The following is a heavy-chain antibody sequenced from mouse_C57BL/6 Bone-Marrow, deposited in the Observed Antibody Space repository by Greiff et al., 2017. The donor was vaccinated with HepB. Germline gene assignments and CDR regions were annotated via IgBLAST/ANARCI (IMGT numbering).Heavy chain of an antibody. Sequence: EVQLQQSGPVLVKPGASVKMSCKASGYTFTDYYMNWVKQSHGKSLEWIGVINPYNGGTSYNQKFKGKATLTVDNSSSTAYMELNSLTSEDSAVYYCARREPRRAMDYWGQGTSVTVSS. CDR2: INPYNGGT. CDR3: ARREPRRAMDY. V-gene: IGHV1-19*01. CDR1: GYTFTDYY. J-gene: IGHJ4*01.